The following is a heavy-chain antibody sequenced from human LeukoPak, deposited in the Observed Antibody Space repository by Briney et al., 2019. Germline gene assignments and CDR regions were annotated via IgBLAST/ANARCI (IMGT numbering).Heavy chain of an antibody. CDR2: IYYSGST. J-gene: IGHJ5*02. CDR1: GGSTSSGGYY. D-gene: IGHD6-13*01. V-gene: IGHV4-31*03. CDR3: AAAAAGQNWFDP. Sequence: SETLSLTCTVSGGSTSSGGYYWSWIRQHPGKGLEWIGYIYYSGSTYYNPSLKSRLTISGDTSKNQFSLRLSPVTAADTAVYYCAAAAAGQNWFDPWGQGTLVTVSS.